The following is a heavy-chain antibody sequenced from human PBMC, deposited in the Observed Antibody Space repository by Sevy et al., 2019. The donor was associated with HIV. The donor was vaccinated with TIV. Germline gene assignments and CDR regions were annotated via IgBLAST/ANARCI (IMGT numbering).Heavy chain of an antibody. CDR3: TRWKGAQSKFDY. CDR1: GFTFGDYA. D-gene: IGHD1-1*01. V-gene: IGHV3-49*04. J-gene: IGHJ4*02. CDR2: LKSRGYGGTI. Sequence: GGSLRLSCTASGFTFGDYAMSWVRQAPGKGLEWVAFLKSRGYGGTIDHAASVKGRFTISRDDSKSIAYLQMNDLRTEDTAVYYCTRWKGAQSKFDYWGQGALVTVSS.